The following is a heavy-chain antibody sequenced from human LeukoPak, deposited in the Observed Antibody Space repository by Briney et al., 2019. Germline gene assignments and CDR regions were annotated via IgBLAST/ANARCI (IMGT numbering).Heavy chain of an antibody. Sequence: GESLKISCKGSGYSFTSYWIGWVRQMPGKGLEWMGIIYPGDSDTRYSPSFQGQVTISADKSISTAYLQWSSLKASDTAMYYCARGGLEEYSSSWYRWFDPWGQGTLVTVSS. CDR1: GYSFTSYW. CDR2: IYPGDSDT. J-gene: IGHJ5*02. V-gene: IGHV5-51*01. D-gene: IGHD6-13*01. CDR3: ARGGLEEYSSSWYRWFDP.